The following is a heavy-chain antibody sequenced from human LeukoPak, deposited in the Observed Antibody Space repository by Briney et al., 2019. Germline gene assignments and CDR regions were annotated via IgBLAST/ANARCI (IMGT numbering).Heavy chain of an antibody. D-gene: IGHD6-13*01. V-gene: IGHV1-18*01. CDR3: VRSPGIAPTGTEVGGY. Sequence: ASVKVSCKASGYTFTSYGISWVRQAPGQGLEWMGWISAYNGNTNYAQKLQGRVTMTTDTSTSTAYMELSSLMSEDTAVYYCVRSPGIAPTGTEVGGYWGQGTLVTVSS. J-gene: IGHJ4*02. CDR2: ISAYNGNT. CDR1: GYTFTSYG.